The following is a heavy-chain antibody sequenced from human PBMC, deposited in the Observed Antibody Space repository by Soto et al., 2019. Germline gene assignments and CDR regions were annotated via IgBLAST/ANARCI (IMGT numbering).Heavy chain of an antibody. J-gene: IGHJ3*02. CDR1: GFTFSNAW. CDR3: TLTIGPCRDGYNFCAFDI. CDR2: IKSKTDGGTT. V-gene: IGHV3-15*01. D-gene: IGHD3-3*01. Sequence: PGGSLRLSCAASGFTFSNAWMSWVRQAPGKGLEWVGRIKSKTDGGTTDYAAPVKGRFTISRDDSKNTLYLQMNSLKTEDTAVYYCTLTIGPCRDGYNFCAFDIWGQGTMVTVSS.